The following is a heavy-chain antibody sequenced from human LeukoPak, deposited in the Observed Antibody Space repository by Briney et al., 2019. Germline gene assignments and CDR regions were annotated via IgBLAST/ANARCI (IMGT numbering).Heavy chain of an antibody. Sequence: PSETLSLTCSVSGGSISSYYWSWIRQPPGKGLEWIGYISYTGSTNYNPSLNSRVTISVDTSKNQFSLKLSSVTAADTAVYYCVGGRENYSDFDYWGQGTLVTVSS. CDR3: VGGRENYSDFDY. D-gene: IGHD3-16*01. V-gene: IGHV4-59*01. J-gene: IGHJ4*02. CDR2: ISYTGST. CDR1: GGSISSYY.